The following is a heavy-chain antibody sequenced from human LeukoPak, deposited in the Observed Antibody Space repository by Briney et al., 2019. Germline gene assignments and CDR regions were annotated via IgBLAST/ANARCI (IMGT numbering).Heavy chain of an antibody. J-gene: IGHJ3*02. V-gene: IGHV1-69*13. CDR1: GGTFSSYA. D-gene: IGHD3-3*01. CDR2: IIPIFGTA. CDR3: ARCTYYDFWSGYSDAFDI. Sequence: ASVKVSCKAPGGTFSSYAISWVRQAPGQGLEWMGGIIPIFGTANYAQKFQGRVTITADESTSTAYMELSSLRSEDTAVYYCARCTYYDFWSGYSDAFDIWGQGTMVTVSS.